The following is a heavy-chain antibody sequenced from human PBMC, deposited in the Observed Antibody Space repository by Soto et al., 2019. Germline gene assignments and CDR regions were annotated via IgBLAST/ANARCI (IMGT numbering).Heavy chain of an antibody. CDR3: AKALYGSSDNNPYYYYGMDV. CDR1: GFTFSSYG. J-gene: IGHJ6*02. Sequence: GGSLRLSCAASGFTFSSYGMHWVRQAPCKGLEWVAVISYDGSNKYYADSVKGRFTISRDNSKNTLYLQMNSLRAEDTAVYYCAKALYGSSDNNPYYYYGMDVWGQGTTVTVSS. V-gene: IGHV3-30*18. CDR2: ISYDGSNK. D-gene: IGHD6-6*01.